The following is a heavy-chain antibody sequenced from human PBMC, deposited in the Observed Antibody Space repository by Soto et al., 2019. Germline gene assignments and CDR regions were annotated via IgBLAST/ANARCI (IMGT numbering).Heavy chain of an antibody. V-gene: IGHV4-39*01. D-gene: IGHD3-16*01. J-gene: IGHJ4*02. CDR3: ARRGLGLDY. CDR1: GGSISGDSYY. CDR2: IYYSGRT. Sequence: QLQLHESGPGLVKPSENLSLTCTVTGGSISGDSYYWAWIRQPPGKGLEWIGNIYYSGRTFYNPSLRSRVTISVDTSKNQFSLRLSSVTAADTAVYYCARRGLGLDYWGRGTLVTVSS.